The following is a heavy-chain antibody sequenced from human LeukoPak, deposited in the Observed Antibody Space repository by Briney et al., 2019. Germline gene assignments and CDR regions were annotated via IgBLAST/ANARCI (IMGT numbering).Heavy chain of an antibody. D-gene: IGHD4-23*01. CDR3: ARDHHDYGGNPSDY. Sequence: PGGSLRLSCAASGFTFSTYTMNWVRQAPGKGLEWVSYISSGSSAIYYADSVKGRFTISRDNAENSLHLQMNSLRAEDTAVYYCARDHHDYGGNPSDYWGQGTLVTVSS. CDR1: GFTFSTYT. J-gene: IGHJ4*02. CDR2: ISSGSSAI. V-gene: IGHV3-48*01.